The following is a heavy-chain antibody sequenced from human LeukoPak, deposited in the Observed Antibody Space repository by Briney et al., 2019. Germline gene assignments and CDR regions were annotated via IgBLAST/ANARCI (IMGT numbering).Heavy chain of an antibody. Sequence: SETLSLTYAVYGGSFSGYYWSWIRQPPGKGLEWIGEINHSGSTNYNPSLKSRVTISVDTSKNQFSLKLSSVTAADTAVYYCARGSRLLWFGEHAMDVWGKGTTVTISS. CDR2: INHSGST. CDR1: GGSFSGYY. CDR3: ARGSRLLWFGEHAMDV. V-gene: IGHV4-34*01. J-gene: IGHJ6*04. D-gene: IGHD3-10*01.